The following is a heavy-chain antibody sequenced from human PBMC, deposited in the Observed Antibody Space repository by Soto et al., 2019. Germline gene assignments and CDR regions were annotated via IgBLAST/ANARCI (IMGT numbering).Heavy chain of an antibody. V-gene: IGHV4-59*02. Sequence: SETLSLTCIVSGGSVSSYYWSWIRQPPGKGLEWIGYIYYSGNTNNNPSLKSRVTMSVDTSKNQFSLKLSSVTAADTAVYYCTRGSRTYDYWGQGTLVTVSS. CDR1: GGSVSSYY. J-gene: IGHJ4*02. CDR3: TRGSRTYDY. CDR2: IYYSGNT.